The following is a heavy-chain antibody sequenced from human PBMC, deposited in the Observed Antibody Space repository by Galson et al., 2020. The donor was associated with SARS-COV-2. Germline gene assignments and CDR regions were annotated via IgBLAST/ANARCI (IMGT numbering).Heavy chain of an antibody. CDR1: GGSFSGYY. V-gene: IGHV4-34*01. J-gene: IGHJ6*02. CDR2: INHSGSP. D-gene: IGHD3-3*01. CDR3: ARGWSGYSYYYYYGMDV. Sequence: SETLSLTCAVYGGSFSGYYWSWLRQPPGKGLEWIGEINHSGSPNYNTSPKSRITIPVDTSKNQFSLKLSSVTAADTAVYYCARGWSGYSYYYYYGMDVWGQGTTVTVSS.